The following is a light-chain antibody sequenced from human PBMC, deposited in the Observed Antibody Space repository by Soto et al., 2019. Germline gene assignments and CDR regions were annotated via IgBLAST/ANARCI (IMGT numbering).Light chain of an antibody. CDR3: QQRSKWPVT. Sequence: EIVLTQSPATLSLSPGERATLSCRASQSVNSYLAWYQQKPGQAPRLLIYDATSRATGIPARFSGIGSGTDFTLTISSLEPEDFAVYYCQQRSKWPVTFGGGTKVEIK. J-gene: IGKJ4*01. CDR2: DAT. V-gene: IGKV3-11*01. CDR1: QSVNSY.